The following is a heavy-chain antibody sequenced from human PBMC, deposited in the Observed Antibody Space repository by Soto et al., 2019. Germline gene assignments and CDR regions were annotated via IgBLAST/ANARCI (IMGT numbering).Heavy chain of an antibody. V-gene: IGHV1-69*13. CDR2: IIPIFGTA. Sequence: SVKVSCKASGGTFSSYASSWVRQAPGQGLEWMGGIIPIFGTANYAQKFQGRVTITADESTSTAYMELSSLRSEDTAVYYFARDLGYYDGSGYPDYDYWGQGTLVTVSS. CDR3: ARDLGYYDGSGYPDYDY. D-gene: IGHD3-22*01. CDR1: GGTFSSYA. J-gene: IGHJ4*02.